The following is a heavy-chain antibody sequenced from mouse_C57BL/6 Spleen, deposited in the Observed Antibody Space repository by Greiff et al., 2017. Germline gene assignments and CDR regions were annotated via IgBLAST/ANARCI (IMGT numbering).Heavy chain of an antibody. V-gene: IGHV1-61*01. CDR2: IYPSDSET. CDR1: GYTFTSYW. D-gene: IGHD2-2*01. J-gene: IGHJ2*01. Sequence: QVQLQQPGAELVRPGSSVKLSCKASGYTFTSYWMDWVKQRPGQGLEWIGNIYPSDSETHYTQKFKDKATLTVDQSSSTAYLQLSSLTSEDSAVYSCARRGVVTAYFDYWGQGTTLTVSS. CDR3: ARRGVVTAYFDY.